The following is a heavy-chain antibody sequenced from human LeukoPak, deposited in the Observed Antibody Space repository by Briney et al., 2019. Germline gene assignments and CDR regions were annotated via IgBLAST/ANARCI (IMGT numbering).Heavy chain of an antibody. J-gene: IGHJ4*02. CDR2: ISGSGGST. Sequence: PGGSLRLSCAASGFTFSTNAMSWVRQAPGKRLEWVSGISGSGGSTYYADSVKGRFTISRDNPKNTLYLQVNSLRVEDTAVYYCATSNYGSGSFSYRGYWGQGTLVTVSS. CDR1: GFTFSTNA. V-gene: IGHV3-23*01. CDR3: ATSNYGSGSFSYRGY. D-gene: IGHD3-10*01.